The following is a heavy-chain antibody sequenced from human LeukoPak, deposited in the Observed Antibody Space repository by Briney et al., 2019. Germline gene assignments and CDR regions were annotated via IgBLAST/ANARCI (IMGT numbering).Heavy chain of an antibody. CDR3: ARGAYSSSWYGGGAFDI. D-gene: IGHD6-13*01. J-gene: IGHJ3*02. V-gene: IGHV4-34*01. CDR2: INHSGST. Sequence: SETLSLTCSVSGGSTSTYYWSWIRQPPGKGLEWIGEINHSGSTNYNPSLKSRVTISVDTSKNQFSLKLSSVTAADTAVYYCARGAYSSSWYGGGAFDIWGQGTMVTVSS. CDR1: GGSTSTYY.